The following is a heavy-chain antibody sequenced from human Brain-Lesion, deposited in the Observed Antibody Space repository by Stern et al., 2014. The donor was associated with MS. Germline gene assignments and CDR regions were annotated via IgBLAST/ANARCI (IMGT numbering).Heavy chain of an antibody. CDR2: ITWDGGSP. V-gene: IGHV3-43D*03. J-gene: IGHJ4*02. Sequence: EVQLEESGGVVVQPGGSLRLSCAASGFTFDDYAMHWVRQAPGKGLEWVSLITWDGGSPSYTDSVKGRFSISRDNRKSFLYLQMNSLRPQDTALYYCAGGLGFWGRGTLVTVSS. CDR3: AGGLGF. D-gene: IGHD2-21*01. CDR1: GFTFDDYA.